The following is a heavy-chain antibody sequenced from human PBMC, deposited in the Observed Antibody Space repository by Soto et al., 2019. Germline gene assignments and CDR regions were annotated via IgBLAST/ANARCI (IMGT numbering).Heavy chain of an antibody. J-gene: IGHJ4*02. D-gene: IGHD3-22*01. CDR3: ARSMYYSDGSNYSPFDY. Sequence: SETLSLTCTVSGXSVSSGNYYWSWIRQPPGKGLEWIGYFYYTGSTNYNPSLKSRVTISIDASKNQFSLRLSSVTAADTAVYYCARSMYYSDGSNYSPFDYWGQGTLVTVSS. CDR2: FYYTGST. CDR1: GXSVSSGNYY. V-gene: IGHV4-61*01.